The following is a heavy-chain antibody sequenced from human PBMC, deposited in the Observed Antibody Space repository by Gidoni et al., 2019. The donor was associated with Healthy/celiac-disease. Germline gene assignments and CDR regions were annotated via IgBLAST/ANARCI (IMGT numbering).Heavy chain of an antibody. D-gene: IGHD2-15*01. CDR3: ARLLGGFWNYGMDV. V-gene: IGHV3-21*01. CDR2: ISSSSSYI. Sequence: EVQLVESGGGLVKPGGSRRLSCAASGFAFSSYSMNWVRQAPGKGLEWVSSISSSSSYIYYADSVKGRFTISRDNAKNSLYLQMNSLRAEDTAVYYCARLLGGFWNYGMDVWGQGTTVTVSS. CDR1: GFAFSSYS. J-gene: IGHJ6*02.